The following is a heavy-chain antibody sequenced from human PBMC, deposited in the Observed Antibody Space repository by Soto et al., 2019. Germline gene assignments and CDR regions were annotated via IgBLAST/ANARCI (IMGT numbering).Heavy chain of an antibody. Sequence: EVQLLESGGGLLQPGGSLRLSCEASGFTFSSYAMSWVRQAPGKGLEWVSAITGSGGGTYYADSVKGRFTISRDNSKNTLYLQMNSLRAEDTAVYYCAKGLRGGITIFGVVTSFDYWGQGTLVTVSS. CDR3: AKGLRGGITIFGVVTSFDY. V-gene: IGHV3-23*01. J-gene: IGHJ4*02. CDR1: GFTFSSYA. CDR2: ITGSGGGT. D-gene: IGHD3-3*01.